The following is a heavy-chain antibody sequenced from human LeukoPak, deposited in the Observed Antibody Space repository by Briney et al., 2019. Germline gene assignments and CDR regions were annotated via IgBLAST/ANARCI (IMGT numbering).Heavy chain of an antibody. CDR2: INSDGSGI. CDR1: GFTFSSYA. V-gene: IGHV3-74*01. J-gene: IGHJ5*02. CDR3: AVSNWMDP. Sequence: GGSLRLSCAASGFTFSSYAMTWVRQAPGKGLVWVSRINSDGSGITYADSVKGRFTISRDNAKNTLHLQMDSLTVEDTAVYYCAVSNWMDPWGQGTLVTVSS.